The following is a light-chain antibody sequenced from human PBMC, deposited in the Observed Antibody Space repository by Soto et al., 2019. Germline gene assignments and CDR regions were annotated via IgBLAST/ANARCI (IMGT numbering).Light chain of an antibody. CDR1: SSDVGSYNR. V-gene: IGLV2-18*02. Sequence: QSVLTQPPSVSGSPGQSVTISCPGTSSDVGSYNRVSWYQQPPGTAPKLMIYEVSNRPSGVPDRFSGSKSGNTASLTISGLQAKEEADYYCSSYTSTSTYVFGTGSKVTVL. CDR3: SSYTSTSTYV. J-gene: IGLJ1*01. CDR2: EVS.